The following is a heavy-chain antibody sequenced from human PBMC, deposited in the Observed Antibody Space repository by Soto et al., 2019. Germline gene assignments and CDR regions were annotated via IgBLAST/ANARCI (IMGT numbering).Heavy chain of an antibody. D-gene: IGHD2-2*01. CDR1: GGTFSSYA. V-gene: IGHV1-69*06. J-gene: IGHJ6*02. Sequence: QVQLVQSGAEVKKPGSSVKVSCKASGGTFSSYAISWVRQAPGQGLEWMGGIIPIFGTANYAQKFQGRVTITADKSTSTAYMELSSLRSEDTAVYYCARVLCSSTSCYYYNYGMDVWGQGTTVTVSS. CDR3: ARVLCSSTSCYYYNYGMDV. CDR2: IIPIFGTA.